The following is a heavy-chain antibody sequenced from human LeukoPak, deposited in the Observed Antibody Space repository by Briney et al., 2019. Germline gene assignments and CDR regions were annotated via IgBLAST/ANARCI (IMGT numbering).Heavy chain of an antibody. CDR1: GFTFDDYA. CDR2: ISWNSGSI. J-gene: IGHJ3*02. Sequence: PGGSLRLSCAASGFTFDDYAMHWVRQAPGKGLEWVSGISWNSGSIGYADSVKGRFTISRDNAKNSLYLQMNSLRAEDTAVYYCARVGIAVTHDALNIWGQGTMVTVSS. D-gene: IGHD6-19*01. V-gene: IGHV3-9*01. CDR3: ARVGIAVTHDALNI.